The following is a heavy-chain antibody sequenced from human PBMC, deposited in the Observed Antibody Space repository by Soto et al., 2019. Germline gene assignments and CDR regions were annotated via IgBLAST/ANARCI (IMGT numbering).Heavy chain of an antibody. Sequence: EVQLVESGGGLVQPGGSLRLSCAASGFTFSSYSMNWVRQAPGKGLEWVSYISSSSSTIYYADSVKGRFTISRDNAKNSLYLQMNSLRAEDTAVYYCARDDFWSGAYYFDDWGQGTLVTVSS. CDR2: ISSSSSTI. D-gene: IGHD3-3*01. J-gene: IGHJ4*02. V-gene: IGHV3-48*01. CDR1: GFTFSSYS. CDR3: ARDDFWSGAYYFDD.